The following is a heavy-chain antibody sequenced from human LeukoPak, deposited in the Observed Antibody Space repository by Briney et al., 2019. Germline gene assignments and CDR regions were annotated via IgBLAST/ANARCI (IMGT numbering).Heavy chain of an antibody. Sequence: SETLSLTCAVYGGSFSGYYWSRIRQPAGKGLEWIGRIYTSGSTNYNPSLKSRVTISVDTSKNQFSLKLSSVTAADTAVYYCASDWWGYSGAGAIWGQGTMVTVSS. CDR3: ASDWWGYSGAGAI. V-gene: IGHV4-59*10. CDR2: IYTSGST. D-gene: IGHD5-12*01. J-gene: IGHJ3*02. CDR1: GGSFSGYY.